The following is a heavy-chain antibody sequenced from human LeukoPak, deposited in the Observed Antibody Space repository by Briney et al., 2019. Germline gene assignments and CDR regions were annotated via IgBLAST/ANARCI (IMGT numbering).Heavy chain of an antibody. CDR2: INHSGST. CDR1: GGSFSGYY. J-gene: IGHJ4*02. V-gene: IGHV4-34*01. Sequence: SETLSLTCAVYGGSFSGYYWSWIRQPPGKGLEWIGEINHSGSTNYNPSLKSRVTISVDTSKYQFSLKLSSVTAADTAVYYCARDYYDSSGYYYGIHDYWGQGTLVTVSS. D-gene: IGHD3-22*01. CDR3: ARDYYDSSGYYYGIHDY.